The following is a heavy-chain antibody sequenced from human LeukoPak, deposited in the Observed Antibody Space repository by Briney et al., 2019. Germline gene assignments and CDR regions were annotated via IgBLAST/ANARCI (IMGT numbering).Heavy chain of an antibody. V-gene: IGHV4-34*01. CDR2: INHSGRT. CDR1: GESFSGYY. Sequence: SETLSLTCAVYGESFSGYYWRWIRQPPGKGLEWIGEINHSGRTNYNPSLKCRVTISVDKTKNQFYLKPRSVTAADTAVYYCARVSSNSSSWYLDYWGQGTLVTVSS. CDR3: ARVSSNSSSWYLDY. J-gene: IGHJ4*02. D-gene: IGHD6-13*01.